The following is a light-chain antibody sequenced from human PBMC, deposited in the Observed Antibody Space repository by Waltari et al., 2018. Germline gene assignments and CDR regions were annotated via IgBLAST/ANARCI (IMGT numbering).Light chain of an antibody. CDR1: TSTIENNF. V-gene: IGLV1-51*01. CDR2: NND. J-gene: IGLJ2*01. CDR3: ETWDSSLTVL. Sequence: QAVLTQPPSVSAAPGPRVTISCPGTTSTIENNFVSWYQQVPGTAPKLIIYNNDKRPSGIPDRFSGSKSGSSATLDITGLQTGDEAVYYCETWDSSLTVLFGGGTKLTVL.